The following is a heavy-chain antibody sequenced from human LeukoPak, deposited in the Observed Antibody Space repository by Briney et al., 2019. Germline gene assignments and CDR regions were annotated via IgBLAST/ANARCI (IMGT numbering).Heavy chain of an antibody. V-gene: IGHV3-33*01. D-gene: IGHD4-17*01. Sequence: GGSLRLSCAVSGFTFSSYGMHWVRQAPGKGLEWVAVIWYDGSNKYYADSVKGRFIISRDNSKNTLYLQMNSLRAEDTAVYYCARGRYYLDSWGQGTLVTVSS. CDR3: ARGRYYLDS. J-gene: IGHJ4*02. CDR2: IWYDGSNK. CDR1: GFTFSSYG.